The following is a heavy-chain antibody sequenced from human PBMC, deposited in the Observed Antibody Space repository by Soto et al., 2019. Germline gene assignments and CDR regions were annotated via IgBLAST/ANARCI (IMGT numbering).Heavy chain of an antibody. J-gene: IGHJ3*02. Sequence: SVKVSCKASGGTFSSYAISWVRQAPGQGLEWMGGIIPIFGTANYAQKFQGRVTITADKSTSTAYMELSSLGSEDTAVYYCARDREYSSPLGAFDIWGQGTMVTVSS. V-gene: IGHV1-69*06. CDR3: ARDREYSSPLGAFDI. CDR2: IIPIFGTA. CDR1: GGTFSSYA. D-gene: IGHD6-6*01.